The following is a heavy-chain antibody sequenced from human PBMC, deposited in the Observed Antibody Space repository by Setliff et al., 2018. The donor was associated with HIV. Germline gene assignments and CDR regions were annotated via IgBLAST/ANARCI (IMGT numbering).Heavy chain of an antibody. CDR2: IHTTGST. V-gene: IGHV4-61*09. D-gene: IGHD3-22*01. CDR1: GDSISSGSYY. CDR3: ASLFHDTSAPWLYYYMDV. J-gene: IGHJ6*03. Sequence: SETLSLTCSVSGDSISSGSYYWSWIRLPAGKGLEWIGQIHTTGSTNYNPSLKSRATISVDRSKNQFSLNLSSVTAADTALYYCASLFHDTSAPWLYYYMDVWGKGSTVTVSS.